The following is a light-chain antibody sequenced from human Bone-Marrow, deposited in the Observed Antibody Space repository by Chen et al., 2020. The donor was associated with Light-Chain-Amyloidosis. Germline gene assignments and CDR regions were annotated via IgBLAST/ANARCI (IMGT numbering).Light chain of an antibody. V-gene: IGKV1-33*01. CDR3: QQYDSLPLT. Sequence: DIQIMQSPSSLSASVGDRVTITCQANQDIDNYLNWYQQKPGKAPNLLIYDASNLETGVPSRFSGRGSGTHFTLTISSLQPEDFATYFCQQYDSLPLTFGGGTKIETK. J-gene: IGKJ4*01. CDR2: DAS. CDR1: QDIDNY.